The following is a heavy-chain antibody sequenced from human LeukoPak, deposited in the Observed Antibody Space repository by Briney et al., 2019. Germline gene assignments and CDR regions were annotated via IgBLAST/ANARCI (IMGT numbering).Heavy chain of an antibody. V-gene: IGHV4-59*12. CDR3: ARRHCGGDCYPDY. Sequence: SETLSLTCTVSGGSISSYYWSWIRQPPGKGLEWIGEIYHSGSTNYNPSLKSRVTISVDKSKNQFSLKLSSVTAADTALYYCARRHCGGDCYPDYWGQGTLVTVSS. CDR2: IYHSGST. J-gene: IGHJ4*02. D-gene: IGHD2-21*02. CDR1: GGSISSYY.